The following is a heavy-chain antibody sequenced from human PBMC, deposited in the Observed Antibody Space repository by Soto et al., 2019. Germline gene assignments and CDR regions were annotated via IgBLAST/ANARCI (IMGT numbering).Heavy chain of an antibody. CDR2: ISYDGSNK. J-gene: IGHJ5*02. V-gene: IGHV3-30-3*01. CDR3: ARDIIGSGSYWFDP. Sequence: QVQLVESGGGVVQPGRSLRLSCAASGFTFSSYAMHWVRQAPGKGLEWVAVISYDGSNKYYADSVKGRFTISRDNYKNTLYLQMNSLRAEDTAVYYCARDIIGSGSYWFDPWGQGTLVTVSS. CDR1: GFTFSSYA. D-gene: IGHD3-10*01.